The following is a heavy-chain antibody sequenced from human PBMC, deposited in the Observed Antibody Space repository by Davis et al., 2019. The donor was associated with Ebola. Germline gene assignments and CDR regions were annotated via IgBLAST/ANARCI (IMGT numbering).Heavy chain of an antibody. V-gene: IGHV4-59*05. CDR2: IYYSGST. D-gene: IGHD6-13*01. Sequence: MPSETLSLTCAVYGGSISSYHWSWIRQPPGKGLEWIGSIYYSGSTYYNPSLKSRVTISVDTSKNQFSLKLSSVTAADTAVYYCARQASWYGFDYWGQGTLVTVSS. J-gene: IGHJ4*02. CDR1: GGSISSYH. CDR3: ARQASWYGFDY.